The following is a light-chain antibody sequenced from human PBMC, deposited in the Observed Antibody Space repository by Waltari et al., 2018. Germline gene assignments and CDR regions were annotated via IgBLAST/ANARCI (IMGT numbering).Light chain of an antibody. CDR1: QSLANNY. J-gene: IGKJ1*01. CDR2: AAS. V-gene: IGKV3-20*01. CDR3: QQYGTSPPWT. Sequence: EIVLTQSPGTLSLSPGERATLSCRASQSLANNYLAWYQRKPGQAPRLLIYAASNRDSGIPDRFSGSGSGTDFTLTISRLEPEDFAIYYCQQYGTSPPWTFGQGTKVEIK.